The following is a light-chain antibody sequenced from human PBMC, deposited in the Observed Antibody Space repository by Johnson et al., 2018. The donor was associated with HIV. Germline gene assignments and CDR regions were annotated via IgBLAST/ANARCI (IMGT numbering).Light chain of an antibody. CDR2: END. J-gene: IGLJ1*01. V-gene: IGLV1-51*02. CDR3: GTWDNSLSIGYV. CDR1: GSNIGSHY. Sequence: QAVLTQPPSVSAATGQRVTISCSGRGSNIGSHYVSWYQQLPGTAPKLLIFENDKRPSGIPDRFSGSKSGTSATLGITGLQAGDEADYYCGTWDNSLSIGYVFGTGTKVTVL.